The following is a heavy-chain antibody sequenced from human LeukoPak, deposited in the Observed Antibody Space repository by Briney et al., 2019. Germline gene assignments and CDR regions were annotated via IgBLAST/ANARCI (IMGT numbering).Heavy chain of an antibody. CDR2: IFYVGDT. V-gene: IGHV4-39*01. D-gene: IGHD6-13*01. CDR3: ARTSGSRYAYDDY. Sequence: SETLSLTCTVSGGSISSSSYYWGWVRQPPGKGLEYIGTIFYVGDTYYNPSLESRLTISVDTSKNQFSLKLRSVTAADSAVYYCARTSGSRYAYDDYWGQGTLVSVSS. CDR1: GGSISSSSYY. J-gene: IGHJ4*02.